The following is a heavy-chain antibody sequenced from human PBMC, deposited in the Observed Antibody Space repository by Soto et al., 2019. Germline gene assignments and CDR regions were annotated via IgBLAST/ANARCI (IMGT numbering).Heavy chain of an antibody. Sequence: ASVKVSCKASGYTFTSYGISWVRQAPGQGLERMGWISAYNGNTNYAQKLQGRVTMTTDTSTSTAYMELRSLRSDDTAVYYCARVSGYCTNGVCPTPWFDPWGQGTLVTVSS. V-gene: IGHV1-18*01. D-gene: IGHD2-8*01. CDR3: ARVSGYCTNGVCPTPWFDP. CDR2: ISAYNGNT. CDR1: GYTFTSYG. J-gene: IGHJ5*02.